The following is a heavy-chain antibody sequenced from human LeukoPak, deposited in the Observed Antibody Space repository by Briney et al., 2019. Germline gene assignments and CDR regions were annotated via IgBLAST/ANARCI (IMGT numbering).Heavy chain of an antibody. J-gene: IGHJ6*03. CDR3: AKDIRPYYYYYYMDV. CDR2: IRYDGSNK. Sequence: GGSLRLSCAASGLTFSRYGMHWVGQAAGKGVEGVAFIRYDGSNKYYADSVKGRFTISRDNSKNTLYLQMNSLRAEDTAVYHCAKDIRPYYYYYYMDVWGKGTTVTISS. CDR1: GLTFSRYG. V-gene: IGHV3-30*02.